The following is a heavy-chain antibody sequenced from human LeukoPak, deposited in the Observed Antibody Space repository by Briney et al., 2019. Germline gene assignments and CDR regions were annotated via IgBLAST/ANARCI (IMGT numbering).Heavy chain of an antibody. CDR1: GGSFSGYY. J-gene: IGHJ4*02. D-gene: IGHD6-13*01. CDR2: INHSGST. CDR3: ARVKVRGYSTIDY. V-gene: IGHV4-34*01. Sequence: SETLSLTCAVYGGSFSGYYRSWIRQPPGKGLEWIGEINHSGSTNYNPSLKSRVTISVDTSKNQFSLKLSSVTAADTAVYYCARVKVRGYSTIDYWGQGTLVTVSS.